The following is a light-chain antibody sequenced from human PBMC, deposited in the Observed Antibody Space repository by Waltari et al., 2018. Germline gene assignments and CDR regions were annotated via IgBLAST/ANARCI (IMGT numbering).Light chain of an antibody. J-gene: IGLJ2*01. CDR3: MLYLGNGINI. CDR1: AGSVSTSDF. CDR2: NTK. Sequence: TVVTQEPSLSVSPGGTVAVTCGMSAGSVSTSDFPSWYQHTPGQPPLTLIYNTKTRPSGVPIRFSGSIAGNKAVLTITGAEADDESDYFCMLYLGNGINIFGRGTHLTVL. V-gene: IGLV8-61*01.